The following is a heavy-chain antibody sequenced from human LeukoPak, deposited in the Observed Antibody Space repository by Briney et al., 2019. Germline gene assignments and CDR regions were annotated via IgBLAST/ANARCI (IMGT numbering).Heavy chain of an antibody. CDR2: ITGSGATT. D-gene: IGHD2-15*01. CDR3: AKAPVTSCRGAFCYPFDS. CDR1: GFTFSGHG. Sequence: GGTLRLSCAASGFTFSGHGMNWVRQAPGKGLEWVSGITGSGATTYYADSVRGRFTISRDNSRNTMYLQMNSLRAEDAAVYYCAKAPVTSCRGAFCYPFDSWGQGTLVTVSS. V-gene: IGHV3-23*01. J-gene: IGHJ4*02.